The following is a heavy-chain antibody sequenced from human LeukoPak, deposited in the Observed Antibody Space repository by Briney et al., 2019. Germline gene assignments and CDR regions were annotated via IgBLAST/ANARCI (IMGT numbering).Heavy chain of an antibody. J-gene: IGHJ5*02. Sequence: GASVKVSCKASGYILSSYNMHWVRQAPGQGLEWLGIINPSGGDTKYAQKFQGRVTMTTDTSTSTAYMELRSLRSDDTAVYYCARVPNIAAAGIGRFDPWGQGTLVTVSS. D-gene: IGHD6-13*01. CDR2: INPSGGDT. V-gene: IGHV1-46*01. CDR1: GYILSSYN. CDR3: ARVPNIAAAGIGRFDP.